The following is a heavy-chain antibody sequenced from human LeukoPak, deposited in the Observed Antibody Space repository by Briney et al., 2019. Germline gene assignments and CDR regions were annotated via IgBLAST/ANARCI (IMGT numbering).Heavy chain of an antibody. CDR3: ARVVGVTTFDY. D-gene: IGHD4-17*01. Sequence: ASVKVSCKASGGTFISYAISWVRQAPGQGLEWMGRIIPNLGIANYAQKFQGRVTITADKSTSTAYMELSSLRSEDTAVYYCARVVGVTTFDYWGQGTLVTVSS. V-gene: IGHV1-69*04. J-gene: IGHJ4*02. CDR1: GGTFISYA. CDR2: IIPNLGIA.